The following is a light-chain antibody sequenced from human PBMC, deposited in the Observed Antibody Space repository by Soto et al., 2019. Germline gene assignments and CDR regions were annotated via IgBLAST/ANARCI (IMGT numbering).Light chain of an antibody. J-gene: IGKJ1*01. Sequence: EIVLTQSPGTLSLSPGQRATLSCRASQRLSASDIAWYQQKPGQAPRLLIYGASSRATGIPDRFSGSGSGTDFTLTISRLEPEDFAVYYCQQYGSSGTFGQGTKVDI. CDR1: QRLSASD. V-gene: IGKV3-20*01. CDR2: GAS. CDR3: QQYGSSGT.